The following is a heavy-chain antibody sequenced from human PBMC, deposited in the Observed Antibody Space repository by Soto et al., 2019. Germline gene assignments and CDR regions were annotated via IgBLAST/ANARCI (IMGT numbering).Heavy chain of an antibody. CDR1: GFTFSSYA. CDR3: ARDHTSTDIVLMVYATPAPPDV. Sequence: GGSLRLSCAASGFTFSSYAMHWVRQAPGKGLEWVAVISYDGGNKYYADSVKGRFTISRDNSKNTLYLQMNSLRAEDTAVYYCARDHTSTDIVLMVYATPAPPDVWGQGTTVTVSS. D-gene: IGHD2-8*01. CDR2: ISYDGGNK. V-gene: IGHV3-30-3*01. J-gene: IGHJ6*02.